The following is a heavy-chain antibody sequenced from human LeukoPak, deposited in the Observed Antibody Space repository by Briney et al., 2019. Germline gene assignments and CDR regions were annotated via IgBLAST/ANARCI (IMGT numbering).Heavy chain of an antibody. J-gene: IGHJ6*02. CDR2: ISSSGNNI. D-gene: IGHD1-26*01. V-gene: IGHV3-48*03. CDR1: GFTFHLYA. Sequence: GGSLRLSCAASGFTFHLYAMHWVRQAPGKGLEWVSYISSSGNNIYYADSVKGRFTISRDIAKNSLYLQMNSLRADDTAVYYCARVMGYYYAMDVWGQGTTVTVSS. CDR3: ARVMGYYYAMDV.